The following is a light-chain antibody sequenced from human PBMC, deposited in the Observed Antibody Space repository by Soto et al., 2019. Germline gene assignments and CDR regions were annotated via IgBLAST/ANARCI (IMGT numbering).Light chain of an antibody. Sequence: DIQTTQSPSSVSASVGDRVTITCRASQDINSWLTWYQQKPGKAPKVLIYIASRLQPGVPSRFSGRGSGTDFSLTISNLQPEDFATYFCQQSKSFPLTFGGGTKVEIK. V-gene: IGKV1-12*01. CDR2: IAS. J-gene: IGKJ4*01. CDR3: QQSKSFPLT. CDR1: QDINSW.